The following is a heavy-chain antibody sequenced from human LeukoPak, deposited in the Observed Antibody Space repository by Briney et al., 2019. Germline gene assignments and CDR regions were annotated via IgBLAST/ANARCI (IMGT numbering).Heavy chain of an antibody. CDR3: ARILGYCSSTSCQRAFDY. D-gene: IGHD2-2*01. V-gene: IGHV1-2*02. Sequence: ASVKVSCKASGYTFTGYYMHWVRQAPGQGLEWMGWINPNSGGTNYAQKFQGRVTMTRDTSISTAYMEPSRLRSDDTAVYYCARILGYCSSTSCQRAFDYWGQGTLVTVSS. CDR2: INPNSGGT. CDR1: GYTFTGYY. J-gene: IGHJ4*02.